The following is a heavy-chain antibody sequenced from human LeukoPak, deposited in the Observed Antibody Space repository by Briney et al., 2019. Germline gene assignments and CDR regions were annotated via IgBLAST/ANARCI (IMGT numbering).Heavy chain of an antibody. D-gene: IGHD3/OR15-3a*01. CDR1: GFTFDNYD. Sequence: GGSLRLSCAASGFTFDNYDMNWVRQAPGKGLEWVSGISWNSGSIGYVDSVKGRFTISRDNAKNSLYLQMNSLRAEDTAVYYCARGSLGWDDQIGQFDYWGQGTLVTVSS. CDR3: ARGSLGWDDQIGQFDY. J-gene: IGHJ4*02. V-gene: IGHV3-9*01. CDR2: ISWNSGSI.